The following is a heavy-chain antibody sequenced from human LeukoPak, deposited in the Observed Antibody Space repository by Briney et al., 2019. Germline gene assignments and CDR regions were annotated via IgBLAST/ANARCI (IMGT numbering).Heavy chain of an antibody. J-gene: IGHJ4*02. D-gene: IGHD6-13*01. CDR2: ISGNAGST. Sequence: GGSLRLSCAASGFTFSSYAMSWVRQAPGKGLEWVSTISGNAGSTYYADSVKGRFTISRDNSKNTLYLQVNSLRAEDTAIYYCARSIPYGTTWYGRSDYWGQGTLVTVSS. CDR1: GFTFSSYA. V-gene: IGHV3-23*01. CDR3: ARSIPYGTTWYGRSDY.